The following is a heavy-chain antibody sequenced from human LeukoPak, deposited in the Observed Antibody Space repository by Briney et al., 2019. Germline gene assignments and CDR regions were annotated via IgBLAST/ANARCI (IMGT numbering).Heavy chain of an antibody. V-gene: IGHV4-39*07. CDR3: ASVRGIAVAGRYYYYYMDV. D-gene: IGHD6-19*01. J-gene: IGHJ6*03. CDR1: GGSISSSSYY. CDR2: INHSGST. Sequence: PSETLSLTCTVSGGSISSSSYYWSWIRQPPGKGLEWIGEINHSGSTNYNPSLKSRVTISVDTSKNQFSLKLSSVTAADTAVYYCASVRGIAVAGRYYYYYMDVWGKGTTVTVSS.